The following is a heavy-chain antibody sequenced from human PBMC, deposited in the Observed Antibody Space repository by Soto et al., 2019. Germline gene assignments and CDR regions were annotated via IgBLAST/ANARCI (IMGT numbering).Heavy chain of an antibody. CDR3: AQDIIQWLVPYKFQH. CDR2: ISWNSGSI. D-gene: IGHD6-19*01. J-gene: IGHJ1*01. CDR1: GFTFDDYA. Sequence: EVQLVESGGGLVQPGRSLRLACAASGFTFDDYAMHWVRQAPGKGLEWVSGISWNSGSIGYADSVKGRFTISRDNAKNSLYLQMNSLRAEDTALYYCAQDIIQWLVPYKFQHRGQGTLVTVSS. V-gene: IGHV3-9*01.